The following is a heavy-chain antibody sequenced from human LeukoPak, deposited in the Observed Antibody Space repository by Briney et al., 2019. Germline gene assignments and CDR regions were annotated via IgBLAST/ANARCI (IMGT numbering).Heavy chain of an antibody. J-gene: IGHJ4*02. CDR1: GFTFSSYA. D-gene: IGHD3-9*01. CDR3: ARQNYDILTGYAPPFDY. CDR2: IYSGGST. Sequence: GGSLRLSCAASGFTFSSYAMSWVRQAPGKGLEWVSVIYSGGSTYYADSVRGRLTISRDNSKNTLYLQMNSLRAEDTAVYYCARQNYDILTGYAPPFDYWGQGTPVTVSS. V-gene: IGHV3-66*04.